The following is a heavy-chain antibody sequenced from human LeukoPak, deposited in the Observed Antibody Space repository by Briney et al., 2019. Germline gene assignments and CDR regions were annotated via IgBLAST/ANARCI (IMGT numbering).Heavy chain of an antibody. CDR2: IIPIFGTA. J-gene: IGHJ4*02. Sequence: ASVKVSCEASGGTFSSYAISWVRQAPGQGLEWMGGIIPIFGTANYAQKFQGRVTITADESTSTAYMELSSLRSEDTAVYYCARNYEYGDYGYTIDYWGQGTLVTVSS. CDR3: ARNYEYGDYGYTIDY. D-gene: IGHD4-17*01. V-gene: IGHV1-69*13. CDR1: GGTFSSYA.